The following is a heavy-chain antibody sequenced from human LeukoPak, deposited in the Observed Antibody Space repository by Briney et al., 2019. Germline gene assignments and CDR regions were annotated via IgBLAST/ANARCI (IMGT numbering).Heavy chain of an antibody. J-gene: IGHJ4*02. D-gene: IGHD6-13*01. CDR3: ARRAIAEGFDY. CDR2: ISSSGRTI. V-gene: IGHV3-48*03. Sequence: GGSLRLSCAVSGFTFSSYEMNWVRQAAGKGLEWGSYISSSGRTIYYADSVKGRFTISRDSAKNSLDLQMNSLRVEDTAVYYCARRAIAEGFDYWGQGTLVTVSS. CDR1: GFTFSSYE.